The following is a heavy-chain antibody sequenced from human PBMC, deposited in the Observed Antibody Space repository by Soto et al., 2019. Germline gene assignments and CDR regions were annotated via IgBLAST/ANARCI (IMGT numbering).Heavy chain of an antibody. V-gene: IGHV3-74*01. D-gene: IGHD6-6*01. CDR3: ASGGSSLNFDS. CDR2: ITSDGSST. CDR1: GFTFRSYW. Sequence: PGGSPRLSCAASGFTFRSYWMQWVRQAPGRGLVWVSWITSDGSSTSYADSAKGRFTISRDNAKNTLYLQMNSLRAEDTAVYYCASGGSSLNFDSWGQGTLVTVSS. J-gene: IGHJ4*02.